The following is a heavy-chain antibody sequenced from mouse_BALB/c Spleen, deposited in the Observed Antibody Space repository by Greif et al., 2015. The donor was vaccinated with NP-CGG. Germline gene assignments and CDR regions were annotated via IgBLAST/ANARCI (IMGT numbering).Heavy chain of an antibody. J-gene: IGHJ4*01. Sequence: QVQLQQSGAELVRPGSSVKISCKASGYAFSSYWMNWVKQRPGQGLEWIGQIHPGDGDTNYNGKFKGKATLTADKSSSTAYMQLSSLTSEDSAVYFCARGGYGNYGIYYAMDYWGQGTSVTVSS. D-gene: IGHD2-10*02. CDR2: IHPGDGDT. CDR1: GYAFSSYW. V-gene: IGHV1-80*01. CDR3: ARGGYGNYGIYYAMDY.